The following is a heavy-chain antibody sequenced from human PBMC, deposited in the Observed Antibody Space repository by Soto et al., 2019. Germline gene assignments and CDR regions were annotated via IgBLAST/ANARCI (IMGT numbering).Heavy chain of an antibody. D-gene: IGHD3-10*02. V-gene: IGHV4-31*03. CDR2: IYYSGST. CDR3: ARGRYYYGPGLISWFDP. J-gene: IGHJ5*02. Sequence: QVQLQESGPGLVKPSQTLSLTCTVSGGSISSGGYYWSWIRQHPGKGLEWIGYIYYSGSTYYNPSLKSRVTISVDTSKNQFSLKLSSVTAADTAVYYCARGRYYYGPGLISWFDPWGQGTLVTVSS. CDR1: GGSISSGGYY.